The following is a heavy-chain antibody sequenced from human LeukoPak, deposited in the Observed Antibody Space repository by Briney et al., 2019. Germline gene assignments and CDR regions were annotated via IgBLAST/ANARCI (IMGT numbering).Heavy chain of an antibody. CDR1: GGSISSSSYY. J-gene: IGHJ4*02. V-gene: IGHV4-39*07. CDR3: AREGATTVTYFDY. CDR2: IYYSGNT. D-gene: IGHD4-11*01. Sequence: SETLSLTCTVSGGSISSSSYYWGWIRQPPGKGLEWIGSIYYSGNTYYNPSLKSRVTISEDTSKNQFSLKLSSVTAADTAVYYCAREGATTVTYFDYWGQGTLVTVSS.